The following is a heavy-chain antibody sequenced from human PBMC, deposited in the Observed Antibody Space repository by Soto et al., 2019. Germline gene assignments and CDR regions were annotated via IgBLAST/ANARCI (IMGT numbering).Heavy chain of an antibody. D-gene: IGHD6-13*01. CDR2: IYYSGST. Sequence: SETLSLTCTVSGGSISSSSYYWGWIRQPPGKGLEWIGSIYYSGSTYYNPSLKSRVTISVDTSKNQFSLKLSSVTTADTAVYYCAGWYSSNPYYYYMDVWGKGTTVTVSS. CDR1: GGSISSSSYY. V-gene: IGHV4-39*01. CDR3: AGWYSSNPYYYYMDV. J-gene: IGHJ6*03.